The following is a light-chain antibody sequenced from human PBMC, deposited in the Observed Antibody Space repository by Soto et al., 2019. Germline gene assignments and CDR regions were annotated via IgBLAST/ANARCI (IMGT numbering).Light chain of an antibody. CDR2: AVS. Sequence: QSALTQPASVSGSPGQLITISCTGTSSDVGDYNYVSWYQQHPVKAPTLIIYAVSNRPSGVSNRFSGSKSGNTTTLTISGLQGEDEAYYYCSSDTRSSTLYVFGTGTK. J-gene: IGLJ1*01. CDR3: SSDTRSSTLYV. CDR1: SSDVGDYNY. V-gene: IGLV2-14*01.